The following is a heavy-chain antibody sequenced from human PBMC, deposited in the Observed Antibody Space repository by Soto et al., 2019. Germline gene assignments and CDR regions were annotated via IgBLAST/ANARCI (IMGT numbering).Heavy chain of an antibody. CDR2: ISAYNGNT. D-gene: IGHD2-15*01. V-gene: IGHV1-18*01. CDR1: GYTFTSYG. J-gene: IGHJ4*02. CDR3: ARGHLGITTTGTWYDFDY. Sequence: GASVKVSCKASGYTFTSYGISWVRQAPGQGLEWMGWISAYNGNTNYAQKLQGRVTMTTDTSTSTAYMKLSSVTAADTAVYYCARGHLGITTTGTWYDFDYWGQGTLVTVSS.